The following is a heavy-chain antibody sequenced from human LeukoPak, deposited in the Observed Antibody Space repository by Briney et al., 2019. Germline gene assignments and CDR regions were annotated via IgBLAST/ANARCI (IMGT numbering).Heavy chain of an antibody. CDR3: ARDLVFGDPWIDY. J-gene: IGHJ4*02. CDR1: GYTFTGYY. D-gene: IGHD3-10*01. Sequence: ASVKVSCKASGYTFTGYYLHWVRQAPGQGLEWMGWINPNSGGTKSAEKFQGRVSMTRDTSISTAYMELSRLRSDDTAVYYCARDLVFGDPWIDYWGQGTLVTVPS. V-gene: IGHV1-2*02. CDR2: INPNSGGT.